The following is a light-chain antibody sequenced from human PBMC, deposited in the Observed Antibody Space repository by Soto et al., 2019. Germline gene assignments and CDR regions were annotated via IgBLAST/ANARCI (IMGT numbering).Light chain of an antibody. J-gene: IGLJ2*01. Sequence: VLTQPPSVSGAPGQRVTISCTGSSSNIGAGYNVHWYQQLPGTAPKLLIYGNSNRPSGVPDRFSGSKSGTSASLAITGLQAEDEADYYCQSYDSSLSGFVVFGGGTKVTVL. CDR2: GNS. V-gene: IGLV1-40*01. CDR1: SSNIGAGYN. CDR3: QSYDSSLSGFVV.